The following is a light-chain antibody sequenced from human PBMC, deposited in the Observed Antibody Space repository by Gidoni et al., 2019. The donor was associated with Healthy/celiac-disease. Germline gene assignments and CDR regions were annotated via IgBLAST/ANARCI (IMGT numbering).Light chain of an antibody. CDR2: WGS. J-gene: IGKJ4*01. CDR1: QSFLHSNGYNY. Sequence: DIVMPQSPLPLPVTPGEPASISCRSSQSFLHSNGYNYLDWYLQKPGQSPQLLIYWGSNRASGVPDRFSGSGSGTDFTLKISRVEAEDVGVYYCMQALQTPLTFGGGTKVEIK. V-gene: IGKV2-28*01. CDR3: MQALQTPLT.